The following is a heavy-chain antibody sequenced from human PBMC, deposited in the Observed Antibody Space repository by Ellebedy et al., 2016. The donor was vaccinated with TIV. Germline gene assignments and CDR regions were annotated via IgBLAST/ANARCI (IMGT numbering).Heavy chain of an antibody. CDR3: AREPPGYSTGWPD. D-gene: IGHD6-19*01. Sequence: MPSETLSLTCSVSGGSISSSGYYWGWFRQPPGKGLAWIGSLFYSGITSYSPSLKSRVTILRDTSRNQFSLRLNSVTAADTAVYFCAREPPGYSTGWPDWGQGTLVTVSS. CDR1: GGSISSSGYY. J-gene: IGHJ4*02. V-gene: IGHV4-39*07. CDR2: LFYSGIT.